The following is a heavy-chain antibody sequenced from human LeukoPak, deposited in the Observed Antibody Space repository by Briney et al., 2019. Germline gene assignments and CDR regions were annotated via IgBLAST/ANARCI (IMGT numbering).Heavy chain of an antibody. CDR1: GFTFSSYW. V-gene: IGHV3-15*07. Sequence: GGSLRLSCAASGFTFSSYWMNWVRQAPGKGLEWVGRIRSNSDGGTIDYAAPVKGRFTLSGDDSKTTLYLQMNSPQTEETAVYYCATDFYDSTWGQGTLVTVSS. CDR2: IRSNSDGGTI. D-gene: IGHD3-22*01. CDR3: ATDFYDST. J-gene: IGHJ5*02.